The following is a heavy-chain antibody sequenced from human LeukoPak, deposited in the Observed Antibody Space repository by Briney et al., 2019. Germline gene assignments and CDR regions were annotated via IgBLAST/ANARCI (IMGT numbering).Heavy chain of an antibody. V-gene: IGHV4-34*01. CDR2: INHSGST. J-gene: IGHJ4*02. D-gene: IGHD5-24*01. CDR1: GGSFSGYY. CDR3: ARGVRSRATTPGY. Sequence: SETLSLTCAVYGGSFSGYYWSWIRQPPGKGLEWIGEINHSGSTNYNPSLKSRVTISVDTSKNQFSLKLSSVTAADTAVYYCARGVRSRATTPGYWGQGTLVTVSS.